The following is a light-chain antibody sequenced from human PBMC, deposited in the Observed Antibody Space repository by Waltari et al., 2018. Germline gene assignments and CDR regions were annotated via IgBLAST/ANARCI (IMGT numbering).Light chain of an antibody. CDR3: QKYNSVPFT. CDR1: QDINNN. Sequence: DIQMTQSPSSLSASVGDRVTITCRASQDINNNLAWYQQKPGQPPTLLIYAASTLQSGVPSRFSGSGSGKDFTLTISSLQPDDIGTYYCQKYNSVPFTFGPGTKVDL. V-gene: IGKV1-27*01. CDR2: AAS. J-gene: IGKJ3*01.